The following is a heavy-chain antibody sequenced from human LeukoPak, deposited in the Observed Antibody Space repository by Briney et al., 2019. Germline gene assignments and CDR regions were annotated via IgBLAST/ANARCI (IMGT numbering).Heavy chain of an antibody. CDR2: IYYSGST. CDR1: GGSISSYY. CDR3: ARHTAVAGRRGWFDP. V-gene: IGHV4-59*08. Sequence: SETLSLTCTVSGGSISSYYWSWIRQPPGKGLEWIGHIYYSGSTNYNPSLKSRVTISVDTSKNQFSLKLSSVTAADTAVYYCARHTAVAGRRGWFDPWGQGTLVTVSS. D-gene: IGHD6-19*01. J-gene: IGHJ5*02.